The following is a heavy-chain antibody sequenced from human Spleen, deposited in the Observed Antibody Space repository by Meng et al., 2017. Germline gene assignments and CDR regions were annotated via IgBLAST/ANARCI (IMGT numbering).Heavy chain of an antibody. CDR2: ISSSGSTV. V-gene: IGHV3-48*03. CDR3: ARGFEWFDP. Sequence: GGSLRLSCAASGFTFSDYEMNWVRQAPGKGLEWISYISSSGSTVKYADSVKGRFTISRDTAKNALFLQMNSLRGDDTAVYYCARGFEWFDPWGQGTVVTVS. CDR1: GFTFSDYE. J-gene: IGHJ5*02.